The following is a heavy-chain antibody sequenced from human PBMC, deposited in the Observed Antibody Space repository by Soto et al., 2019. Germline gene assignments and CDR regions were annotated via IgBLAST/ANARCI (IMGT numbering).Heavy chain of an antibody. Sequence: EVQLMESGGGLVQAGGSLRLSCVASGFTFRSYEMSWVRQAPGKGLEWVSTISGSGGSTYYADSVKGRFTISRDNSKNTLYLQMNSPRAEDTAVYYCAKDARYFDCWGQGTLVTVSS. V-gene: IGHV3-23*01. CDR3: AKDARYFDC. CDR2: ISGSGGST. CDR1: GFTFRSYE. J-gene: IGHJ4*02.